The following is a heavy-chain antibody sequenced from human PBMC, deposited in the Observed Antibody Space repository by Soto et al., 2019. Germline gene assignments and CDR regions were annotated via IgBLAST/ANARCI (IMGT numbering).Heavy chain of an antibody. D-gene: IGHD6-19*01. CDR2: ISAYNGNT. V-gene: IGHV1-18*01. CDR3: ASVAHIAVNYYFDY. Sequence: SVKVSCKACRYTFTSYGIRWARQAPGQGLEWMGWISAYNGNTNYAQKLQGRVTMTTDTSTSTAYMELRSLRSDDTAVYYCASVAHIAVNYYFDYWGQGTLVTVSS. J-gene: IGHJ4*02. CDR1: RYTFTSYG.